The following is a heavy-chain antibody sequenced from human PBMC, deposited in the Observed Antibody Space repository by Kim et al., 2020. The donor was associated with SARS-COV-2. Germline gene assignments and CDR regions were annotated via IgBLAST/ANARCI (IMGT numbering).Heavy chain of an antibody. CDR3: ARDHCTNTSCFDP. V-gene: IGHV7-4-1*02. Sequence: ASVKVSCRGSGYSFTNHAINWVRQAPGQGLEWMGWIDTSTGTPTYAQGFTGRFVFSLDTSVTTACLQITSLKTEDTALYFCARDHCTNTSCFDPWGQGTL. J-gene: IGHJ5*02. D-gene: IGHD2-8*01. CDR1: GYSFTNHA. CDR2: IDTSTGTP.